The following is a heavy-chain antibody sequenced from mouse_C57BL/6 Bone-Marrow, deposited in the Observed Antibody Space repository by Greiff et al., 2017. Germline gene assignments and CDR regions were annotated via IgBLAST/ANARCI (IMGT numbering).Heavy chain of an antibody. CDR1: GYTFTSYG. Sequence: QVQLQQSGAELVRPGASVKLSCTASGYTFTSYGITWVKQRTGQGLEWIGVIYPRSGNTYYTEKFKGKATLTADKSSSTAYMQLSSLTSEDSAVYFCARRGGFAYWGQGTLVTVSA. J-gene: IGHJ3*01. V-gene: IGHV1-81*01. CDR2: IYPRSGNT. CDR3: ARRGGFAY.